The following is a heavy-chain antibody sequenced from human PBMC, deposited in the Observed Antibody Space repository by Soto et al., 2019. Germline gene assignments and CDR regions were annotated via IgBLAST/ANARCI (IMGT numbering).Heavy chain of an antibody. J-gene: IGHJ4*02. CDR1: GFTFSSYA. CDR2: ISGSGGST. D-gene: IGHD3-9*01. V-gene: IGHV3-23*01. Sequence: GASLGLSCAASGFTFSSYAMSWVRQAPGKRLEWVSAISGSGGSTYYADSVKGRFTISRDNSKNTLYLQMNSLRAEDTAVYYCANFDVLRYFDWLLEVPFFDYWGQGTLVTVSS. CDR3: ANFDVLRYFDWLLEVPFFDY.